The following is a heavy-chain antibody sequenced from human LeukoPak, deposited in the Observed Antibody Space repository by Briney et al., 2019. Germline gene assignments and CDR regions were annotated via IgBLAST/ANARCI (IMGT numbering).Heavy chain of an antibody. V-gene: IGHV4-31*03. CDR3: ARANLTYYYGSGSYRPSNWFDP. CDR1: GGSISSGGYY. J-gene: IGHJ5*02. CDR2: IYYSGST. D-gene: IGHD3-10*01. Sequence: SQTLSLTCTVSGGSISSGGYYWSWIRQHPGKGLEWIGYIYYSGSTNYNPSLKSRVTISVDTSKNQFSLKLSSVTAADTAVYYCARANLTYYYGSGSYRPSNWFDPWGQGTLVTVSS.